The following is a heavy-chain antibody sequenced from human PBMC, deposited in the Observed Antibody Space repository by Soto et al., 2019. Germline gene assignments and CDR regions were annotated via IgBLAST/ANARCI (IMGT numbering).Heavy chain of an antibody. CDR3: ARQNLGYCSGGSCHGYYYYGMDV. V-gene: IGHV5-10-1*01. J-gene: IGHJ6*02. D-gene: IGHD2-15*01. CDR2: IDPSDSYT. Sequence: XESLKISLQGSVYSFTSYLLIWVRQMPGKGLDWMGRIDPSDSYTNYSPSFQGHVTISADKSISTAYLQWSSLKASDTAMYYCARQNLGYCSGGSCHGYYYYGMDVWGQGTTVTVSS. CDR1: VYSFTSYL.